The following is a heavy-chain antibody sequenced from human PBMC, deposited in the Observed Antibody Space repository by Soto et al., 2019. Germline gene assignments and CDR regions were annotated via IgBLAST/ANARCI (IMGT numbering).Heavy chain of an antibody. Sequence: PGGSLRLSCAASGFTVSSNYMSWVRQAPGKGLEWVSVIYSGGSTYYADSVKGRFTISRDNSKNTLYLQMNSLRAEDTAVYYCARDRLVVTAQPWYYYYGMDVWGQGTTVTVSS. CDR1: GFTVSSNY. CDR2: IYSGGST. CDR3: ARDRLVVTAQPWYYYYGMDV. J-gene: IGHJ6*02. V-gene: IGHV3-53*01. D-gene: IGHD2-21*02.